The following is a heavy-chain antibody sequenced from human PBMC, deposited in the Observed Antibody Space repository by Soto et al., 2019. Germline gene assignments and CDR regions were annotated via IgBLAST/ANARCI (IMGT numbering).Heavy chain of an antibody. D-gene: IGHD1-26*01. CDR2: IIPVFGSP. CDR1: GDTFSSHT. Sequence: VQLVQSGAEVKKPGSSVRVSCETSGDTFSSHTINWLRQAPGQGLEWMGGIIPVFGSPNYAEKFQGRVTISADTSTNKAYMELRSLTSDDTAVYFCARDTSGTNNWFDPWGQGTLVTVSS. V-gene: IGHV1-69*06. CDR3: ARDTSGTNNWFDP. J-gene: IGHJ5*02.